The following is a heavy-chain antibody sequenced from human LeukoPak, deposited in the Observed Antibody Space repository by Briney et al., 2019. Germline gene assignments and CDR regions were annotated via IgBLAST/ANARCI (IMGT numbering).Heavy chain of an antibody. Sequence: GGSLRLSCAASGFTFSDYYISWIRQAPGKGLEWVSYISSSGSTIYYADSVKGRFTISRDNAKNSLYLQMNSLRAEDTAVYYCARELVVPAAMGVVDYWGQGTLVTVSS. CDR2: ISSSGSTI. J-gene: IGHJ4*02. CDR1: GFTFSDYY. V-gene: IGHV3-11*01. D-gene: IGHD2-2*01. CDR3: ARELVVPAAMGVVDY.